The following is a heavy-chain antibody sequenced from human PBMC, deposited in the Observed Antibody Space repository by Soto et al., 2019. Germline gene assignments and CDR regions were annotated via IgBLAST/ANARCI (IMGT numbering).Heavy chain of an antibody. CDR1: GYTFTSYG. D-gene: IGHD3-3*01. J-gene: IGHJ6*02. CDR2: ISAYNGNT. Sequence: ASVKVSCKASGYTFTSYGISWLRQAPAQGLEWMGWISAYNGNTNYAQKLQGRVTMTTDTSTSTAYMELRSLRSDDTAVYYCARDQSGSITIFGVVTHYYYYYYGMDVWGQGTTVTVSS. V-gene: IGHV1-18*04. CDR3: ARDQSGSITIFGVVTHYYYYYYGMDV.